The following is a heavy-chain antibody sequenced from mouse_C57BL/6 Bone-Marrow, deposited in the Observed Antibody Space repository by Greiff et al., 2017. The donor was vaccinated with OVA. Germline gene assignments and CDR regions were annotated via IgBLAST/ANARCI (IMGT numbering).Heavy chain of an antibody. D-gene: IGHD1-1*01. J-gene: IGHJ2*01. V-gene: IGHV3-6*01. CDR1: GYSITSGYY. CDR3: ARDSPFITTGSYFDY. CDR2: ISYDGSN. Sequence: EVKLMGSGPGLVKPSQSLSLTCSVTGYSITSGYYWNWIRQFPGNKLEWMGYISYDGSNNYNPSLKNRISITRDTSKNQFFLKLNSVTTEDTATYYCARDSPFITTGSYFDYWGQGTTLTVSS.